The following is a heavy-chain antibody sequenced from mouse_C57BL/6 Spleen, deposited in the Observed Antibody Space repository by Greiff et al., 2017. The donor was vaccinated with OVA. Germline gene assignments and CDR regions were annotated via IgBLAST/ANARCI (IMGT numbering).Heavy chain of an antibody. CDR3: TRLGLGRLDY. CDR1: GYTFTDYE. CDR2: IDPETGGT. V-gene: IGHV1-15*01. D-gene: IGHD4-1*01. J-gene: IGHJ2*01. Sequence: VQLQQSGAELVRPGASVTLSCKASGYTFTDYEMHWVKQTPVHGLEWIGAIDPETGGTAYNQKFKGKAILTADKSSSTAYMELRSLTSEDSAVYYCTRLGLGRLDYWGQGTTLTVSS.